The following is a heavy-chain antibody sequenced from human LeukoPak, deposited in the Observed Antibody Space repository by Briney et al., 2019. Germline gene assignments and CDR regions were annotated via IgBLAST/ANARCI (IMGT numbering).Heavy chain of an antibody. J-gene: IGHJ4*02. CDR1: GFTFSSYG. CDR2: ISYDGSNK. CDR3: AKDTTVTTIGSVWYFDY. D-gene: IGHD4-17*01. V-gene: IGHV3-30*18. Sequence: GGSLRLSCAASGFTFSSYGMHWVRQAPGKGLEWVAVISYDGSNKYYADSVKGRFTISRDNSKNTLYLQMNSLRAEDTAVYYCAKDTTVTTIGSVWYFDYWGQGTLVTVSS.